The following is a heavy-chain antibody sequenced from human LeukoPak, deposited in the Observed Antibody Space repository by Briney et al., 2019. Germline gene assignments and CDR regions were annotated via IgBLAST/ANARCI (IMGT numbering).Heavy chain of an antibody. CDR2: IRSSSSTI. Sequence: GGSLRLSCAASGFTFSSYSMNWVRQAPGKGLEWVAYIRSSSSTIYYADSVKGRFTISRDNAKNSLYLQMNSLRAEDTAVYYCARGLGSGRHAFDIWGQGTMVTVSS. J-gene: IGHJ3*02. CDR1: GFTFSSYS. D-gene: IGHD3-10*01. CDR3: ARGLGSGRHAFDI. V-gene: IGHV3-48*01.